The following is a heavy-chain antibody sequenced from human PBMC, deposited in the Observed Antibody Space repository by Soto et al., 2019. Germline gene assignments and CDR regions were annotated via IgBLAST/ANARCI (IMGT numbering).Heavy chain of an antibody. CDR1: GFTFSSYA. D-gene: IGHD5-12*01. V-gene: IGHV3-30-3*01. J-gene: IGHJ4*02. CDR2: ISYDGSNK. Sequence: GGSLRLSCAASGFTFSSYAMHWVRQAPGKGLEWVAVISYDGSNKYYADSVKGRFTISRDNSKNTLYLQMNSRRAEDTAVYYCARDLHRIGYSGYDFDYWGQGTLVTVS. CDR3: ARDLHRIGYSGYDFDY.